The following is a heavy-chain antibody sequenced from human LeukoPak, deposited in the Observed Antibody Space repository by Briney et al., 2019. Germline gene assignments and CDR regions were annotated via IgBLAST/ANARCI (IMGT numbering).Heavy chain of an antibody. J-gene: IGHJ4*02. D-gene: IGHD4-23*01. Sequence: SETLSLTCTVSGGSISSYYWSWLRQPPGKGLEWIGYIYYSGSTNYNPSLKSRVTISVDTSKNQFSLKLSSVTAADTAVYYCARDIRYGGNSVWGQGTLVTVSS. CDR3: ARDIRYGGNSV. V-gene: IGHV4-59*01. CDR2: IYYSGST. CDR1: GGSISSYY.